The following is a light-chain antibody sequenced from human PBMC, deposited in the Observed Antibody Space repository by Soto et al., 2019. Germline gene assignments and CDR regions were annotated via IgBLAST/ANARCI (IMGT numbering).Light chain of an antibody. CDR1: QSISRW. CDR2: DAS. V-gene: IGKV1-5*01. CDR3: QQSYITPLT. Sequence: DIQMTQSPSTLSASVGDRVTITCRASQSISRWLAWYHQKPGKAPKLLIYDASSLESGDPSRFSGSGSGTDFTLTISSLQPEDVATYYCQQSYITPLTFGGGTKVDIK. J-gene: IGKJ4*01.